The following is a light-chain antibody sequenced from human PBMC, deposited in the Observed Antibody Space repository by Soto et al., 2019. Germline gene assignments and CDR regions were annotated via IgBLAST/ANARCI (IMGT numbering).Light chain of an antibody. CDR2: DAS. J-gene: IGKJ1*01. CDR1: QSIRSY. V-gene: IGKV1-5*01. CDR3: QQYKSYSRT. Sequence: DFQMTQSPSTLSASVGDRVTITCRASQSIRSYLAWYQHKPGKAPNLLIYDASSLESGVPSRFSGSGSGTEFTLTISGLQPDDFATYYCQQYKSYSRTFGQGTKVEIK.